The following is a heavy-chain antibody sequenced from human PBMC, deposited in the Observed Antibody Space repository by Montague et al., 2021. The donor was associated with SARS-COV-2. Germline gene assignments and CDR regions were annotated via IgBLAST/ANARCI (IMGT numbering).Heavy chain of an antibody. V-gene: IGHV4-61*02. CDR1: GGSISSGSYY. Sequence: TLSLTCTASGGSISSGSYYWSWIRQPAGKGLEWIGRIYTGGSTNYNPSLKSRVTISVDTSKNQFSLKLSSVTAADTAVYYCARDLAPYYGSGSYYNPIDAFDIWGQGTMVTVSS. CDR2: IYTGGST. D-gene: IGHD3-10*01. CDR3: ARDLAPYYGSGSYYNPIDAFDI. J-gene: IGHJ3*02.